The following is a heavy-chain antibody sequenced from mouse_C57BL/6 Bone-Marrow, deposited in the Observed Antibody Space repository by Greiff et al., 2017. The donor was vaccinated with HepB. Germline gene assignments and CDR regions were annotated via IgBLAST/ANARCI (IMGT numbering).Heavy chain of an antibody. CDR1: GFTFSDYG. CDR2: ISSGSSTI. J-gene: IGHJ4*01. D-gene: IGHD1-1*01. V-gene: IGHV5-17*01. CDR3: ARNYDSSSYYAMDY. Sequence: DVKLVESGGGLVKPGGSLKLSCAASGFTFSDYGMYWVRQAPEKGLEWVAYISSGSSTIYYADTVKGRFTIARDNTKNTLFLQMNSLRYEDTAMYYCARNYDSSSYYAMDYWGQGTSVTVSS.